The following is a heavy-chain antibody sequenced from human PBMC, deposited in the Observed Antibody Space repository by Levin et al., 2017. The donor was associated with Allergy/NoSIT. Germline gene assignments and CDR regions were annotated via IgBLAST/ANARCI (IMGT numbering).Heavy chain of an antibody. Sequence: PGGSLRLSCAASGFTFRVFAMSWVRQTPGKGLEWVSSISDDSRGTDYADSVKGLFTISRDNSQNTLFLQMNSLRAEDTAVYYCAKDLSSVGGRHAFDVWGQGTMVTVSS. J-gene: IGHJ3*01. CDR3: AKDLSSVGGRHAFDV. CDR1: GFTFRVFA. V-gene: IGHV3-23*01. D-gene: IGHD3-10*01. CDR2: ISDDSRGT.